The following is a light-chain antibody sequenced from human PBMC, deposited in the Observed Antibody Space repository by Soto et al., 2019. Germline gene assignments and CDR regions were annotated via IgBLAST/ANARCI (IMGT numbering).Light chain of an antibody. J-gene: IGKJ5*01. V-gene: IGKV1-13*02. CDR1: QDIRGA. CDR2: DVS. CDR3: QPFNTYPIT. Sequence: AIQLTQSPSSLSASVGDRVTITCRASQDIRGALAWYQQKPGKPPKLLIFDVSSLQSGVPSRFSGRGSGTDFPPNISSLQPEDFATYYRQPFNTYPITFGQGTRLEIK.